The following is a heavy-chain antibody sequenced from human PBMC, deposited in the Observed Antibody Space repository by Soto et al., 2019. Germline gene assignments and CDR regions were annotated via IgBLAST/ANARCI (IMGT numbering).Heavy chain of an antibody. D-gene: IGHD5-18*01. V-gene: IGHV2-26*01. Sequence: KESGPVLVKPTETLTLTCTVSGFSLSNARMGVSWIRQPPGKALEWLAHIFSNDEKSYSTSLKSRLTISKDTSKSQVVLTMTNMDPVDTATYYCARIRWIQLWPIYYYFDYWGQGTLVTVSS. J-gene: IGHJ4*02. CDR2: IFSNDEK. CDR3: ARIRWIQLWPIYYYFDY. CDR1: GFSLSNARMG.